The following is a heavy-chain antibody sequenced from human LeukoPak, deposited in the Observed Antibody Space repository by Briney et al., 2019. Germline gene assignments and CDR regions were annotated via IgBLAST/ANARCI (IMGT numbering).Heavy chain of an antibody. CDR3: ARGPLPPGGYCSSTSCPSLGMDV. D-gene: IGHD2-2*01. CDR1: GGSISSYY. V-gene: IGHV4-34*01. J-gene: IGHJ6*02. Sequence: PSETLSLTCTVSGGSISSYYWSWIRQPPGKGLEWIGEINHSGSTNYNPSLKSRVTISVDTSKNQFSLKLSSVTAADTAVYYCARGPLPPGGYCSSTSCPSLGMDVWGQGTTVTVSS. CDR2: INHSGST.